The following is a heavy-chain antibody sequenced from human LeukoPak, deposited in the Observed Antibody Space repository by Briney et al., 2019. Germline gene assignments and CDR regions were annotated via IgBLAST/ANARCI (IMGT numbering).Heavy chain of an antibody. V-gene: IGHV3-23*01. CDR2: TSGSGGST. D-gene: IGHD2-15*01. CDR3: AKNGGSQCYSHLDS. Sequence: GGSLRLSCAASGFTFSSYAMSWVRQAPGKGLQWVSGTSGSGGSTYYAGSVKGRFTISRDNSKNTLYLQMNSLRVEDTAVYYCAKNGGSQCYSHLDSWGQGTLVTVSS. J-gene: IGHJ4*02. CDR1: GFTFSSYA.